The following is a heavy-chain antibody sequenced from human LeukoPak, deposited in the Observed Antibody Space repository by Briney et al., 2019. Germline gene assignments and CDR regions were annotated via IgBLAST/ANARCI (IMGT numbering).Heavy chain of an antibody. J-gene: IGHJ4*02. Sequence: GASVKVSCMASGYAFSTSGITWVRQAPGRGLEWMEWISAVNGNTSYAQKFLDRLTLTTDTATSTAYMELGSLTSDDTAVCFCTRSLVFWGQGTQVTVSS. CDR3: TRSLVF. CDR2: ISAVNGNT. V-gene: IGHV1-18*01. CDR1: GYAFSTSG. D-gene: IGHD1-26*01.